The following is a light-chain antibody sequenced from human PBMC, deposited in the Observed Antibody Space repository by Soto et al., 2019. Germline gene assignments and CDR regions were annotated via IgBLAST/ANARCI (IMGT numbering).Light chain of an antibody. CDR2: AAS. V-gene: IGKV1-39*01. CDR3: QQSYSTPWT. CDR1: QSISTY. Sequence: DNPMTQSPSSLSASVGDRVTITCRASQSISTYLNWYQQKPGKAPKLLIYAASNLQSGVPSRFSGSGSGTDFTLTISSLQPEDFATYYCQQSYSTPWTFGQGTKVEI. J-gene: IGKJ1*01.